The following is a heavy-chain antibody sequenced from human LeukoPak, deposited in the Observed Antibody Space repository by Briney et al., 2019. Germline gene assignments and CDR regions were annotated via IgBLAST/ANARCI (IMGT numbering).Heavy chain of an antibody. J-gene: IGHJ3*02. D-gene: IGHD7-27*01. CDR1: GYTFTGYY. V-gene: IGHV1-2*02. CDR3: ARNGGSDANDAFDI. CDR2: INTNSGGT. Sequence: GASVKVSCKASGYTFTGYYMHWVRQAPGQGLEWMGWINTNSGGTNYAQKFQGRVTMTRDTSISTAYMELSRLRFDDTAVYYCARNGGSDANDAFDIWGQGTMVTVSS.